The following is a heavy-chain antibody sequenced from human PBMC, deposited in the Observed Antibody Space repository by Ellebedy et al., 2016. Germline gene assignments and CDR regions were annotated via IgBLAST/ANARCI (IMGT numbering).Heavy chain of an antibody. D-gene: IGHD6-19*01. CDR1: GGSISSSSYY. V-gene: IGHV4-39*07. Sequence: SETLSLXCTVSGGSISSSSYYWGWIRQPPGKGLEWIGSIYYSGSTYYNPSLKSRVTISVDTSKNQFSLKLSSVTAADTAVYYCARFPSIAVADIPFDAFDIWGQGTMVTVSS. CDR2: IYYSGST. CDR3: ARFPSIAVADIPFDAFDI. J-gene: IGHJ3*02.